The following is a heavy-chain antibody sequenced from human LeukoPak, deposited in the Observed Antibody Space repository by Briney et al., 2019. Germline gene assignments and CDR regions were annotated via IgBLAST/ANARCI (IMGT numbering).Heavy chain of an antibody. D-gene: IGHD3-10*01. V-gene: IGHV3-23*01. CDR1: GFTFSSYA. CDR3: AKTMVLGESAFDI. Sequence: PGGSLTLSCAASGFTFSSYAMSWVRQAPGKGLEWVSAISGSGGSTYYADSVKGRFTIPRDNSKNTLYLQMNSLRAEDTAVYYCAKTMVLGESAFDIWGQGTMVTVSS. J-gene: IGHJ3*02. CDR2: ISGSGGST.